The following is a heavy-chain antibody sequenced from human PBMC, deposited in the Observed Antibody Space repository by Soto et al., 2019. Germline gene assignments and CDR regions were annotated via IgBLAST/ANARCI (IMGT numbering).Heavy chain of an antibody. CDR1: GYTFTSYY. CDR2: INPSGGST. CDR3: ARDTIEVAGTRYFDY. V-gene: IGHV1-46*01. J-gene: IGHJ4*02. D-gene: IGHD6-19*01. Sequence: GASVKVSCKASGYTFTSYYMHWVRQAPGQGLEWMGIINPSGGSTSYAQKFQGRVTMTRDTSTSTVYMELSSLRSEDTAVYYCARDTIEVAGTRYFDYWGQGTLVTVS.